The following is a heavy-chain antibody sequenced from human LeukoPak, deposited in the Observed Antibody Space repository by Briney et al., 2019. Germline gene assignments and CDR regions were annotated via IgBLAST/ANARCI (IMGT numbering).Heavy chain of an antibody. D-gene: IGHD3-16*02. CDR1: GGSISSSSYY. Sequence: SETLSLTCTVSGGSISSSSYYWGWIRQPPGKGLEWIGSIYYSGSTYYNPSLKSRVTISVDTSKNQFSLKLSSVTAADTAVYYCALRPRLGELSLGFDYWGQGTLVTVSS. CDR3: ALRPRLGELSLGFDY. J-gene: IGHJ4*02. CDR2: IYYSGST. V-gene: IGHV4-39*07.